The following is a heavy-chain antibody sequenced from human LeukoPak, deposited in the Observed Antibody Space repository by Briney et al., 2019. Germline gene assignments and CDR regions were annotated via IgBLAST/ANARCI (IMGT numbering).Heavy chain of an antibody. Sequence: SETLSLTCTVSGGSISSYYWSWIRQPAGKGLEWIGRIYPSGSTSYNPSLKSRVTMSEDTSKNQFSLKLSSVTAADTAVYYCARDHYYDSSGWFDPWGQGTLVTVSS. D-gene: IGHD3-22*01. J-gene: IGHJ5*02. CDR1: GGSISSYY. V-gene: IGHV4-4*07. CDR2: IYPSGST. CDR3: ARDHYYDSSGWFDP.